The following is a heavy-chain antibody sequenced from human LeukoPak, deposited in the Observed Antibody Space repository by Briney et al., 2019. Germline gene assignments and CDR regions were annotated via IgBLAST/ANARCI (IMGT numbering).Heavy chain of an antibody. CDR1: PGSMDSGLYY. Sequence: SETLSLTCAVSPGSMDSGLYYWTWIRQPAGKGLEWIGRISNNGGTAYNPSLRSRVTITVDTSNNRLSLKLTSVTAADTAVYYCARETKDLHSPSWGLYDTYYYIDAWGKGTTVTVSS. D-gene: IGHD5/OR15-5a*01. CDR2: ISNNGGT. J-gene: IGHJ6*03. CDR3: ARETKDLHSPSWGLYDTYYYIDA. V-gene: IGHV4-61*02.